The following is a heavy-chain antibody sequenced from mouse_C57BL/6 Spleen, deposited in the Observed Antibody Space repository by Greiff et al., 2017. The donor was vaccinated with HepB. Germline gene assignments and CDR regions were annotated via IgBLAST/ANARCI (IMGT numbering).Heavy chain of an antibody. V-gene: IGHV7-3*01. CDR2: IRNKANGYTT. Sequence: EVQVVESGGGLVQPGGSLSLSCAASGFTFTDYYMSWVRQPPGKALEWLGFIRNKANGYTTEYSASVKGRFTISRDNSQSILYLQMNALRAEDSATYYCAREGEENAMDYWGQGTSVTVSS. CDR1: GFTFTDYY. J-gene: IGHJ4*01. CDR3: AREGEENAMDY.